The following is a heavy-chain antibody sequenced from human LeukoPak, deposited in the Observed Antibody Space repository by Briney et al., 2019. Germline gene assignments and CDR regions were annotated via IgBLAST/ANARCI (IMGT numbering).Heavy chain of an antibody. V-gene: IGHV3-23*01. CDR3: ARTVYDLRGQSLVPGLDY. CDR2: ISGSGGST. J-gene: IGHJ4*02. D-gene: IGHD6-19*01. Sequence: PGGSLRLSCAASGFTFSSYAMSWVRQAPGKGLEWVSAISGSGGSTYYADSVKGRFTISRDNSKNTLYLQMNSLRAEDTAVYYCARTVYDLRGQSLVPGLDYWGQGTLVTVSS. CDR1: GFTFSSYA.